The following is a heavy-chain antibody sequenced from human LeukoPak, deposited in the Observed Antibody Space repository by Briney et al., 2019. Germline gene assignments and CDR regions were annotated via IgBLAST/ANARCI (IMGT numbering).Heavy chain of an antibody. CDR1: DSSITSTYY. J-gene: IGHJ4*02. D-gene: IGHD2-8*01. Sequence: SETLSLTCTVSDSSITSTYYWAWFRQPPGKGLEWIATVFRLQTVRTFNNPSLGSRVAMSLDPSHNQFSLNLTSVTAADTALYFCARVLHAPYLIDSWGQGTLVTVSS. V-gene: IGHV4-38-2*02. CDR3: ARVLHAPYLIDS. CDR2: VFRLQTVRT.